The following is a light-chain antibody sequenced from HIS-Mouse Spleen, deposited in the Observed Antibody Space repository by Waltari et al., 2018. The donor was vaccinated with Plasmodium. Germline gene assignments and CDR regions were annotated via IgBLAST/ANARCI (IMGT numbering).Light chain of an antibody. V-gene: IGLV3-10*01. CDR2: EDS. CDR3: YSTDSSGNHRV. CDR1: ALTTKY. J-gene: IGLJ3*02. Sequence: SYELPQPPSVSVSPVQTARITCSGDALTTKYAYWYQQKSCQAPVLVIYEDSKRPSGIPERFSGSSSGTMATLTISGAQVEDEADDYCYSTDSSGNHRVFGGGTKLTVL.